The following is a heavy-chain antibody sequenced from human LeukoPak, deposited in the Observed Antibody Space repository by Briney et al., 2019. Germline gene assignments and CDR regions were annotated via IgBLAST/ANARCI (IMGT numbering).Heavy chain of an antibody. Sequence: SETLSLTCTVSGYSIRSGYYWGWIRPSPGKGLEWIGNIYQTGSTYYNPSLKSRVTISMDTTWIQFSLKLSSVTAADTAVYCCVRDRWWDLYYFDYWGQGTLVTVPS. CDR2: IYQTGST. D-gene: IGHD1-26*01. CDR1: GYSIRSGYY. J-gene: IGHJ4*02. CDR3: VRDRWWDLYYFDY. V-gene: IGHV4-38-2*02.